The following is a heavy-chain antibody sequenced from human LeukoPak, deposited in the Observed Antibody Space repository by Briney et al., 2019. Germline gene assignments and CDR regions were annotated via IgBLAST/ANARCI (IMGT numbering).Heavy chain of an antibody. CDR1: GFTFDDYA. CDR2: ISGDGGST. Sequence: PGGSLRLSCAASGFTFDDYAMHWVRQAPGKVWEWVSLISGDGGSTYYADSVKGRFTVSRDNSKNSLYLHMSSLRTEDAALFYCAKDTIPYGRSYYYMDVWGKGTTVTVSS. CDR3: AKDTIPYGRSYYYMDV. V-gene: IGHV3-43*02. J-gene: IGHJ6*03. D-gene: IGHD3-10*01.